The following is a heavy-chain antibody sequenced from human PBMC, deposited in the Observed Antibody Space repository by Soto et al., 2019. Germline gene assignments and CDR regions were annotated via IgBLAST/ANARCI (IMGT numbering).Heavy chain of an antibody. J-gene: IGHJ4*02. V-gene: IGHV4-59*01. D-gene: IGHD3-22*01. CDR3: ARDRAYYESSGLYFDY. Sequence: QVQLQESGPGLVKPSETLSLTCTVSGDSIRSYYWSWIRQPPGKGLGWIGYIYDSGSTNYNPSLKSRVTIAVDTSKSQFSLKLSSVTAADTAVYYCARDRAYYESSGLYFDYWGQGTLVTVSS. CDR1: GDSIRSYY. CDR2: IYDSGST.